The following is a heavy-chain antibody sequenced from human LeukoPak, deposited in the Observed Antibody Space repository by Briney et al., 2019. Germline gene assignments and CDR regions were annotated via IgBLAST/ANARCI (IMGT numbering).Heavy chain of an antibody. J-gene: IGHJ4*02. CDR1: GYTFTSYG. CDR3: ARDWGTIFGGYVDY. V-gene: IGHV1-18*01. Sequence: ASLKVSCKASGYTFTSYGISWVRQAPGQGLEWMGWISAYNGNTNYAQKLQGRVTMTTDTSTSTAYMELRSLRSDDTAVYYCARDWGTIFGGYVDYWGQGTLVTVSS. D-gene: IGHD3-3*01. CDR2: ISAYNGNT.